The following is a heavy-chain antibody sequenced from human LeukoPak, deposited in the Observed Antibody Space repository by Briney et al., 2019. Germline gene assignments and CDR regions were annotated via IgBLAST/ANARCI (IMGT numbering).Heavy chain of an antibody. CDR2: IYYSGST. CDR3: AISRISPYYYYGMDV. D-gene: IGHD2-15*01. J-gene: IGHJ6*02. CDR1: GGSISSYY. V-gene: IGHV4-59*01. Sequence: SETLSLTCTVSGGSISSYYWSWIRQPPGKGLEWIGYIYYSGSTNYNPSLKSRVTISVDTSKNQFSLKLSSVTAADTAVYYCAISRISPYYYYGMDVWGQGTTVTVSS.